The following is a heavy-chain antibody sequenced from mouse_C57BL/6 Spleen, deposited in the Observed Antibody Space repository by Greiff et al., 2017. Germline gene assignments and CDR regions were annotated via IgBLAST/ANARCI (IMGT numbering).Heavy chain of an antibody. CDR2: ISSGSSTI. D-gene: IGHD2-3*01. V-gene: IGHV5-17*01. J-gene: IGHJ4*01. CDR1: GFTFSDYG. CDR3: AREGWLLRAMDY. Sequence: EVKLVESGGGLVKPGGSLKLSCAASGFTFSDYGMHWVRQAPEKGLEWVAYISSGSSTIYYADTVKGRFPISRDNAKNTLFLQMTSLRSEDTAMYYCAREGWLLRAMDYWGQGTSVTVSS.